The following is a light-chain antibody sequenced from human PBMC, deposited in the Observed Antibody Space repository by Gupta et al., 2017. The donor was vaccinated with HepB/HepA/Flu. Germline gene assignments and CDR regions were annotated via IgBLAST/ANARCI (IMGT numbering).Light chain of an antibody. CDR2: DAS. CDR3: QQRSNWPLFT. Sequence: ENVLTQSPATLSLSPGERATLSCRATQSVGTYLAWYQHKPGQAPRLLIYDASNRAPGIPARFSGSGSGTDFTLTISSLEPEDFAVYYCQQRSNWPLFTFGPGTKVEIK. V-gene: IGKV3-11*01. J-gene: IGKJ3*01. CDR1: QSVGTY.